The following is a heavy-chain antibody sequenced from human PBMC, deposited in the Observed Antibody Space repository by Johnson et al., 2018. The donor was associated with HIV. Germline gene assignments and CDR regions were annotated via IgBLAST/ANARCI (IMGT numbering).Heavy chain of an antibody. D-gene: IGHD6-6*01. Sequence: QVQLVESGGGVVQPGRSLRLSCAASGFTFSSYAMHWVRQAPGKGLEWVAVIWYDGSNKYYADSVKGRFTISRDNSRNTLHLQMNSLRPEDTAGYYCVKERQLVRSFDIWGQGTMVAVSS. CDR2: IWYDGSNK. V-gene: IGHV3-30*04. J-gene: IGHJ3*02. CDR1: GFTFSSYA. CDR3: VKERQLVRSFDI.